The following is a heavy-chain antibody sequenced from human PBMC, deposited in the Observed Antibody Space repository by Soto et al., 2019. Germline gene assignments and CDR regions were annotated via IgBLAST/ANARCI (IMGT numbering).Heavy chain of an antibody. Sequence: QVQLVQSGAEVKKPGSSVKVSCKASGGTFSSYSISWVRQAPGQGLEWMGRIIPILGLANYAQKFQGRVTIPADKSTSTVYMDLSSLRSEDTAVYYCASPMTCSGGSCYFSYFDYWGQGTLVTVSS. CDR3: ASPMTCSGGSCYFSYFDY. J-gene: IGHJ4*02. D-gene: IGHD2-15*01. CDR1: GGTFSSYS. V-gene: IGHV1-69*02. CDR2: IIPILGLA.